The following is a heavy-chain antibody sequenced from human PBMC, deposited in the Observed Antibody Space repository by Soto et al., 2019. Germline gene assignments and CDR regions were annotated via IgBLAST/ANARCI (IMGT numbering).Heavy chain of an antibody. D-gene: IGHD1-26*01. V-gene: IGHV3-23*01. J-gene: IGHJ4*02. CDR3: AEGPSYSGAYFPFGY. CDR1: GFMFSSYG. CDR2: ISGSGGST. Sequence: PGGSLRLSCAASGFMFSSYGMSWVRQSPGKGLEWVSSISGSGGSTYYADSVKGRFTISRDNSKSTLYLQMSSLRAEDTAVYSCAEGPSYSGAYFPFGYWGQGTLVTVSS.